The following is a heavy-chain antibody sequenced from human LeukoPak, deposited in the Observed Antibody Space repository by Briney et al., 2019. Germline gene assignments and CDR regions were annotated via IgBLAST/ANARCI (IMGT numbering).Heavy chain of an antibody. D-gene: IGHD2-15*01. V-gene: IGHV3-7*01. CDR2: IKQDGSEK. J-gene: IGHJ6*03. CDR3: ARDRVGAASYYYYYYYMDV. CDR1: GFTFSSYW. Sequence: GGSLRLSCAASGFTFSSYWMSWVRQAPGKGLEGVANIKQDGSEKYYVDSVKGRFTISRDNAKNSLYLQMNSLRAEDTPVDYCARDRVGAASYYYYYYYMDVWGKGTTVTVSS.